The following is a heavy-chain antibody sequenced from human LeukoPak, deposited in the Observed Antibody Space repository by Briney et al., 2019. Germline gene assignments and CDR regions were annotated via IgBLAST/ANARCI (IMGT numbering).Heavy chain of an antibody. Sequence: GGSLRLSCAASGFTFSDYAMSWVRQAPGKGLEWVSSISGSGGSTYYADSVKGRFTISRDNSKNTLYLQMNSLRAEDTAVYYCAKDLARSARGFCSGGTCGFDYWGKGTLVTVSS. J-gene: IGHJ4*02. CDR1: GFTFSDYA. CDR3: AKDLARSARGFCSGGTCGFDY. CDR2: ISGSGGST. D-gene: IGHD2-15*01. V-gene: IGHV3-23*01.